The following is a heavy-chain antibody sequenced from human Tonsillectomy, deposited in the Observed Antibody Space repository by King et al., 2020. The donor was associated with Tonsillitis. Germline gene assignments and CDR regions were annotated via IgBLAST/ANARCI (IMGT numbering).Heavy chain of an antibody. CDR2: MYSSGTI. Sequence: QLQESGPGVVKPSETLSLTCTGSGGSISSGDHFWAWIRQPPGKGLEWIGYMYSSGTIFYNPSLKSRITISGGRSENRFSLKLTSVTAADTAVYFCARYVSGSFDYWGQGALVTVSS. CDR3: ARYVSGSFDY. J-gene: IGHJ4*02. V-gene: IGHV4-39*01. D-gene: IGHD1-26*01. CDR1: GGSISSGDHF.